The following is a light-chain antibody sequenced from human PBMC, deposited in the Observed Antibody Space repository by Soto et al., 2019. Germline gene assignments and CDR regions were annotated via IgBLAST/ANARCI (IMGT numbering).Light chain of an antibody. CDR3: SSYTSSSTLE. V-gene: IGLV2-14*01. Sequence: QSALTQPASVSGSPGQSITISCTGTSSDVGGYNYFSWYQQHPGKAPQLMIYAVSNRPSGVSNRFSGSKSGNTASLTISGLQAEDEADYYCSSYTSSSTLEFGVGTKLTVL. CDR2: AVS. J-gene: IGLJ3*02. CDR1: SSDVGGYNY.